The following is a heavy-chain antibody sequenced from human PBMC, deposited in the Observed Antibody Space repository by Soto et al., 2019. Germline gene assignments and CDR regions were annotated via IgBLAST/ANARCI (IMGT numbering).Heavy chain of an antibody. Sequence: GGSLRLSCAASGFTFSSYAMHWVRQAPGKGLEWVAVISYDGSNKYYADSVKGRFTISRDNSKNTLYLQMNSLRAEDTAVYYCARSALSGWSHYTRYWGQGTLVTVSS. J-gene: IGHJ4*02. CDR1: GFTFSSYA. D-gene: IGHD6-19*01. V-gene: IGHV3-30-3*01. CDR2: ISYDGSNK. CDR3: ARSALSGWSHYTRY.